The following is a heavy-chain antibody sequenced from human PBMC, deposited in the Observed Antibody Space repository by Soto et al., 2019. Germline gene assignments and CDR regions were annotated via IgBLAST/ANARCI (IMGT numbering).Heavy chain of an antibody. J-gene: IGHJ6*02. CDR1: GFTFSGSA. D-gene: IGHD3-10*01. V-gene: IGHV3-73*01. CDR2: IRSKANSYAT. Sequence: GSLRLSCAASGFTFSGSAMHWVRQASGKGLEWVGRIRSKANSYATAYAASVKGRFTISRDDSKNTAYLQMNSLKTEDTAVYYCTRAHFEPGNYYYYGMDVWGQGTTVTVSS. CDR3: TRAHFEPGNYYYYGMDV.